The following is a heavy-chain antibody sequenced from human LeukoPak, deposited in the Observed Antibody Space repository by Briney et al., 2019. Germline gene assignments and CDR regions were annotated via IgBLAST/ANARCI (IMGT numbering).Heavy chain of an antibody. Sequence: VASVKVSCKASGYTFTGYYMHWVRQAPGQGLEWMGWINPNSGGTNYAQKFQGRVTMTRDTSISTAYMELSRLRSDDTAVYYCARVSVAAAGTFYFDYWGQGTLVTVSS. D-gene: IGHD6-13*01. J-gene: IGHJ4*02. V-gene: IGHV1-2*02. CDR2: INPNSGGT. CDR1: GYTFTGYY. CDR3: ARVSVAAAGTFYFDY.